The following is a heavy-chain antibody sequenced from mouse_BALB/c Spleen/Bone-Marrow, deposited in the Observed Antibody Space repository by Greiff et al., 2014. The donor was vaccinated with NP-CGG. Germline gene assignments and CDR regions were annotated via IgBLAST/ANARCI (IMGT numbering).Heavy chain of an antibody. V-gene: IGHV1S135*01. D-gene: IGHD1-1*01. CDR3: AREDYGSGFAY. J-gene: IGHJ3*01. Sequence: EVQLQQSGPELVKPGASVKVSCKASGYAFTSYNMYWVKQSHGKSLEWIGHIDPYNGGTSYNQKFKGKATLTVDKSSSTAYMHPNSLTSEDSAVYYCAREDYGSGFAYWGQGTLVTVSA. CDR1: GYAFTSYN. CDR2: IDPYNGGT.